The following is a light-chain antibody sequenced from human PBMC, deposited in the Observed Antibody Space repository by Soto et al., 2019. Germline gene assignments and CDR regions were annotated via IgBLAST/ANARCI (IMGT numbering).Light chain of an antibody. CDR2: STS. CDR1: QSVTSPF. CDR3: QQYGSSPRT. J-gene: IGKJ1*01. Sequence: EIVLTQSPGTLSLSPGERATLSCRASQSVTSPFLAWYQQKPGQPPRLLIYSTSGRATGIPDRFSGSGSGTDFTLTISSLEPEDSAVYYCQQYGSSPRTFGQGTRWIS. V-gene: IGKV3-20*01.